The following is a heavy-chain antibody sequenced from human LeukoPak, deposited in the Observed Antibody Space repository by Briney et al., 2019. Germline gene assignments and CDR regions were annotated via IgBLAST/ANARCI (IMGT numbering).Heavy chain of an antibody. CDR3: XXXXXAYCGGDCYQH. CDR2: ISSSSSTI. CDR1: GFTFSSYS. Sequence: GGSLRLSCAASGFTFSSYSMNWVRQAPGKGLEWVSYISSSSSTIYYADSVKGRFTISRDNAKNSLYLQMNSLTAEDTAVYYXXXXXXAYCGGDCYQHWGQGTLVTVSS. D-gene: IGHD2-21*02. V-gene: IGHV3-48*01. J-gene: IGHJ1*01.